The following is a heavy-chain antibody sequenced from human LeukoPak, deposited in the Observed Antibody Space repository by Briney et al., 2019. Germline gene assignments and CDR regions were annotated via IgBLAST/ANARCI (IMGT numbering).Heavy chain of an antibody. Sequence: PGGSLRLSCATSGFTFSSYAMTWVRQAPRKGLEWVSAISGSGGITYYADSVKGRFTISRDNSKNTLNLQMNSLRVDDTAVYYCAKGGDYSISTGMTASDYWGRGTLVTVSS. CDR1: GFTFSSYA. CDR2: ISGSGGIT. D-gene: IGHD4-11*01. V-gene: IGHV3-23*01. J-gene: IGHJ4*02. CDR3: AKGGDYSISTGMTASDY.